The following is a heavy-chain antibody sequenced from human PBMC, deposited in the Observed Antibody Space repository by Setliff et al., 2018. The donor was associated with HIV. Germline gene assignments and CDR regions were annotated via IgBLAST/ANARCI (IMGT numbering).Heavy chain of an antibody. CDR3: TTGTRLVD. J-gene: IGHJ4*02. Sequence: SVKVSCKASGGTFKNLAISWVRQAPGQGLEWMGGVIPSFATANYAQKFQGRFTISRDDSKNTLYLQMNSLKTEDTAVYYCTTGTRLVDWGQGALVTVSS. CDR2: VIPSFATA. D-gene: IGHD2-21*01. V-gene: IGHV1-69*05. CDR1: GGTFKNLA.